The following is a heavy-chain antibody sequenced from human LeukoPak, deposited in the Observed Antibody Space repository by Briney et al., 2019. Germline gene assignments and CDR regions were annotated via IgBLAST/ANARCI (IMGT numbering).Heavy chain of an antibody. V-gene: IGHV3-30*18. CDR2: ISYDGSNK. D-gene: IGHD3-10*01. J-gene: IGHJ4*02. CDR3: AEVRGDRYGSGSFDY. CDR1: GFTFSSYG. Sequence: PGGSLRLSCAASGFTFSSYGMHWVRQAPGKGLEWVAVISYDGSNKYYADSVKGRFTISRDNSKNTLYLQMNSLRAEDTAVYYCAEVRGDRYGSGSFDYWGQGTLVTVSS.